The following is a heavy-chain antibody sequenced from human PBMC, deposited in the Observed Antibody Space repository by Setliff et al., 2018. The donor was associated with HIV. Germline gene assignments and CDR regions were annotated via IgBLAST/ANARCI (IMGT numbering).Heavy chain of an antibody. V-gene: IGHV4-39*01. Sequence: LSLTCTVSGDSIISSRNFWGWIRQPPGKGLEWIGNIHSSGGTYYNPPLKSRVFISVDLSINQFSLKLHSVTAADTAVYYCASGEDSGTYGEPYDSWGQGALVTVSS. CDR1: GDSIISSRNF. D-gene: IGHD1-26*01. CDR3: ASGEDSGTYGEPYDS. J-gene: IGHJ4*02. CDR2: IHSSGGT.